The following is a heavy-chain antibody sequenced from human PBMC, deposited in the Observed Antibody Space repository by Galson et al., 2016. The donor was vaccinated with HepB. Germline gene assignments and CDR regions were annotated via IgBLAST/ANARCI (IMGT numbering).Heavy chain of an antibody. CDR3: ARETELTGTRDYYYTLDV. CDR1: GDSVSSNSAA. CDR2: TYYRSKWYN. Sequence: CAISGDSVSSNSAAWNWIRLSPSRGLEWLGRTYYRSKWYNEYAESVKSRTTINAHTSDNHFSLQLNSVTPEDTAVYYCARETELTGTRDYYYTLDVWGQGTTVTVAS. V-gene: IGHV6-1*01. J-gene: IGHJ6*02. D-gene: IGHD1-7*01.